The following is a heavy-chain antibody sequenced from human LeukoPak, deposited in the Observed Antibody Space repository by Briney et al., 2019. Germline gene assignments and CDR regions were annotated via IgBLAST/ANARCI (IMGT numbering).Heavy chain of an antibody. CDR3: ARDWNYYDSSGYGRNYYYMDV. CDR1: GYTFTGYY. CDR2: INPNSGGT. V-gene: IGHV1-2*02. Sequence: ASVKVSCKASGYTFTGYYMHWVRQAPGQGLEWMGWINPNSGGTNYAQKFQGRVTMTRDTSISTAYMELSSLRSEDTAVYYCARDWNYYDSSGYGRNYYYMDVWGKGTTVTVSS. J-gene: IGHJ6*03. D-gene: IGHD3-22*01.